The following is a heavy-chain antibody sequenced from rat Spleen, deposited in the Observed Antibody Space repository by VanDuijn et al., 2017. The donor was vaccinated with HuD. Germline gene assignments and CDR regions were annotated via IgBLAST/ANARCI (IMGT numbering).Heavy chain of an antibody. CDR2: IIYDGSRT. V-gene: IGHV5S10*01. CDR3: TRGGITIAAFDY. J-gene: IGHJ2*01. D-gene: IGHD1-2*01. Sequence: EVQLVESGGGLVQPGRSLTLSCVVSGFTFSDYNMAWVRQAPKKGLEWVATIIYDGSRTYYRDSVKGRFTISRDNAKSTLYLQMNSLRSEDTATYYCTRGGITIAAFDYWGQGVMVTVSS. CDR1: GFTFSDYN.